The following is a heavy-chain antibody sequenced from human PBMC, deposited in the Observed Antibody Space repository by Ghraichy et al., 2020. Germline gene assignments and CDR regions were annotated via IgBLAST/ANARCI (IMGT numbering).Heavy chain of an antibody. V-gene: IGHV4-34*01. CDR3: ARGKWFGESPLDY. CDR2: INHSGST. J-gene: IGHJ4*02. CDR1: GGSFSGYY. D-gene: IGHD3-10*01. Sequence: SETLSLTCAVYGGSFSGYYWSWIRQPPGKGLEWIGEINHSGSTNYNPSLKSRVTISVDTSKNQFSLKLSSVTAADTAVYYCARGKWFGESPLDYWGQGTLVTVSS.